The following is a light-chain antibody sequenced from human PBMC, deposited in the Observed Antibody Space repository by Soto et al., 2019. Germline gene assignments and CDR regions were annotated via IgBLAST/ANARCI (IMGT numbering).Light chain of an antibody. CDR3: SSYTSSSTWV. J-gene: IGLJ3*02. CDR2: EVR. CDR1: SSDVGAYNY. Sequence: QSALTQPASVSGSPGQSITISCTGTSSDVGAYNYVSWYQQHPGKAPKLMIYEVRNRPSGVSDRFSGSRSGNTASLTISGLQAGDESDYYCSSYTSSSTWVFGGGTKLT. V-gene: IGLV2-14*01.